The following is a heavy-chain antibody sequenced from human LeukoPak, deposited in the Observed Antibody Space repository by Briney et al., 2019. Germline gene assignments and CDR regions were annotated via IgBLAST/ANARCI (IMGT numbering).Heavy chain of an antibody. Sequence: GRSLRLSCAASGFTFSSYAMHWVRQAPGKGLEWVAVISYDGSNKYYADSVKGRFTISRDNSKNTLYLQMNSLRAEDTAVYYCARDPSIAAGGYFDYWGQGTLVTVSS. V-gene: IGHV3-30*04. J-gene: IGHJ4*02. D-gene: IGHD6-13*01. CDR1: GFTFSSYA. CDR3: ARDPSIAAGGYFDY. CDR2: ISYDGSNK.